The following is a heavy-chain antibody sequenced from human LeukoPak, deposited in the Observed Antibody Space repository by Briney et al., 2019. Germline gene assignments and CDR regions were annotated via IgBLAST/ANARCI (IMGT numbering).Heavy chain of an antibody. J-gene: IGHJ5*02. CDR3: ARELYYYGSGSYYNPLTGWFDP. V-gene: IGHV3-30*04. Sequence: PGRSLRLSCAASGFTFSSYAMHWVRQAPGKGLEWVAVISYDGSNKYYADSVKGRFTISRDNSKNTLYLQMNSLRAEDTAVYYCARELYYYGSGSYYNPLTGWFDPWGQGTLVTVSS. CDR2: ISYDGSNK. D-gene: IGHD3-10*01. CDR1: GFTFSSYA.